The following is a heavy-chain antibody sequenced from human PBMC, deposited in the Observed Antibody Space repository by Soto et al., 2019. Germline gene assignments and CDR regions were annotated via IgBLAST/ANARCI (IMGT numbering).Heavy chain of an antibody. J-gene: IGHJ4*02. CDR3: ARVPYTSNWYYYFDS. Sequence: PGGSLRLSCAASGFTFSTYWMSWVRQAPGKGLEWVATIKFDGSDDYYVDSVRGRFIISRDNAEKSLFLQMNSLRVEDTADYYCARVPYTSNWYYYFDSWGQGTQVTVSS. CDR1: GFTFSTYW. D-gene: IGHD6-13*01. V-gene: IGHV3-7*01. CDR2: IKFDGSDD.